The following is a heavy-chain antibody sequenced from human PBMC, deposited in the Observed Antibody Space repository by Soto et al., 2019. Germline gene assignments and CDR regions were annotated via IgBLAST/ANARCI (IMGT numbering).Heavy chain of an antibody. CDR2: INPSGGDT. J-gene: IGHJ5*02. Sequence: QVQLVQSGAEVKRPGASVKVSCKASGYTFTAYYIHWVRQAPGQGLEWMGIINPSGGDTSYAQHFQGRVTMTRDTSTSTLYMELNSLRSEDTAVYYCAKDGLRSWGQGTLVTVSS. D-gene: IGHD4-17*01. CDR1: GYTFTAYY. V-gene: IGHV1-46*01. CDR3: AKDGLRS.